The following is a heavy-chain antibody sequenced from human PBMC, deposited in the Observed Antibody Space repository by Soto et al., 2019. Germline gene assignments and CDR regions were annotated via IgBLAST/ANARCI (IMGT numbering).Heavy chain of an antibody. CDR1: GYTFSRYS. CDR3: ASESGVVVIVKGEFEF. J-gene: IGHJ4*02. CDR2: TSGNNGKT. V-gene: IGHV1-18*04. D-gene: IGHD3-3*01. Sequence: VQLVQSGAEVKKPGASVKVSCKASGYTFSRYSISWVRQAPGQGLEWMGWTSGNNGKTHYAQKFQDRVNMTTDTSENTAHMELRSLRSDDTAVYYCASESGVVVIVKGEFEFWGQGTLVTVST.